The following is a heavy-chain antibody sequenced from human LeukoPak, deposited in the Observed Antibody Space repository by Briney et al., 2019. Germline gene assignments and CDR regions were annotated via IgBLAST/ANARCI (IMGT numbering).Heavy chain of an antibody. CDR2: IAYTGST. D-gene: IGHD1-26*01. Sequence: NSSETLSLTCTVSGGSVSGGSISSYYWSWIRQPPGKGLEWIGFIAYTGSTNYNPSLKSRVTISLDRSKNQFSLNLSSVTAADTAMYYCASPSGRQYADALDIWGQGRMVIVSS. V-gene: IGHV4-59*12. CDR1: GGSVSGGSISSYY. CDR3: ASPSGRQYADALDI. J-gene: IGHJ3*02.